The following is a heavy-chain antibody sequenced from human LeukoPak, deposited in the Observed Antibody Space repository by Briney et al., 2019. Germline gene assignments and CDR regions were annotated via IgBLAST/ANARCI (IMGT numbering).Heavy chain of an antibody. CDR1: GGSISSYY. CDR3: ARGDDILTGYTPQFDY. V-gene: IGHV4-59*01. D-gene: IGHD3-9*01. J-gene: IGHJ4*02. Sequence: PSETLSISCTISGGSISSYYWSWIRQPPGKGLEWIGYIYYSGSTNYNPSLKSRVTISVDTSKNQFSLKLSSVAAADTAVYYCARGDDILTGYTPQFDYWGQGTLVTVSS. CDR2: IYYSGST.